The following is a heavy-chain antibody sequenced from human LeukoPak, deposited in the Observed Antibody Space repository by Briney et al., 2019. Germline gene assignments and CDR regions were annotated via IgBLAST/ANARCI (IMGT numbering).Heavy chain of an antibody. V-gene: IGHV4-59*01. J-gene: IGHJ4*02. CDR1: GGPISSYY. D-gene: IGHD3-3*02. CDR2: IYYSGST. Sequence: PSETLSLTCTVSGGPISSYYWSWIRQPPGKGLEWIGYIYYSGSTNYNPSLKSRVTISVDTSKNQFSLKLSSVTAADTAVYYCARDSIADYWGQGTLVTVSS. CDR3: ARDSIADY.